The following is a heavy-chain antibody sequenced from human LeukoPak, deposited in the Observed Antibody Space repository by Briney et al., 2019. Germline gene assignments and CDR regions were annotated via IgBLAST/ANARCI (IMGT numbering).Heavy chain of an antibody. CDR3: ARDCLGYCSGGHYYYGMDV. V-gene: IGHV1-58*01. D-gene: IGHD2-15*01. Sequence: GTSVKVSCKASGFTFTSSAVQWVRQARGQRLEWIGWIVVGSGNTNYAQKFQGRVTMTRDTSTSTVYMELSSLRSEDTAVYYCARDCLGYCSGGHYYYGMDVWGQGTTVTVSS. CDR2: IVVGSGNT. CDR1: GFTFTSSA. J-gene: IGHJ6*02.